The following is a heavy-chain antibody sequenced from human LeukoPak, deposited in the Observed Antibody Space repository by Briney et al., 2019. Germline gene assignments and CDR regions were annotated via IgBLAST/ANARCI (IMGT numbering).Heavy chain of an antibody. CDR3: TRDRDTPYGRVYYYGMDV. Sequence: GGSLRLSCEASGFTFSTYWMSWVRQAPGKGLEWVGFIRSKAYGGTTEYAASVKGRFTISRDDSKSIAYLQMNSLKTEDTAVYYCTRDRDTPYGRVYYYGMDVWGQGTTVTVSS. D-gene: IGHD2-15*01. J-gene: IGHJ6*02. V-gene: IGHV3-49*04. CDR2: IRSKAYGGTT. CDR1: GFTFSTYW.